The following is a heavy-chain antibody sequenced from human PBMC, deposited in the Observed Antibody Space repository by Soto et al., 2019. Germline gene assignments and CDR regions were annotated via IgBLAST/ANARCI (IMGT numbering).Heavy chain of an antibody. J-gene: IGHJ5*02. V-gene: IGHV1-69*01. CDR2: IIPIFGTA. CDR3: ARDTSPGYSTRRTWFDP. D-gene: IGHD6-13*01. CDR1: GGTFSSYT. Sequence: QVQLVQSGTEVKKPGSSVKVSCKASGGTFSSYTISWVRQAPGQGLECMGGIIPIFGTANYAQKFQGRVTITADESTSKAYMELGSLRSEDTAVYYCARDTSPGYSTRRTWFDPWCQGTLVTVSS.